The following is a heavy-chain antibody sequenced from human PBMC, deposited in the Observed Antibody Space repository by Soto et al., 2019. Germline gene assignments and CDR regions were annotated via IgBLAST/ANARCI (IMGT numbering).Heavy chain of an antibody. Sequence: EVQLSGSGGGLVQPGGSLRLSCAASGFTFSSYAMSWVRQAPGKGLEWVSAISGSSTSTYYADSVKGRFTISRDNSKNTLYLQMNSLRAEDTAVYYCAKDPSSGFAMENYFGYWGQGTLVTVFS. CDR1: GFTFSSYA. CDR3: AKDPSSGFAMENYFGY. V-gene: IGHV3-23*01. CDR2: ISGSSTST. D-gene: IGHD3-10*01. J-gene: IGHJ4*02.